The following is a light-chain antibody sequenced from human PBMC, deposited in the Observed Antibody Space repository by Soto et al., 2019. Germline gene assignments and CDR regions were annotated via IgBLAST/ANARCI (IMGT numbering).Light chain of an antibody. V-gene: IGKV3-15*01. J-gene: IGKJ1*01. CDR3: QQYNNWPTWT. CDR1: HSVGTN. Sequence: MTQSPDTLSVSPGDRVTLSCRASHSVGTNLAWYQQKPGQAPRLLIYGASARASDVPVRFSGSGSGREFPLTISSLQSEDFAIYYCQQYNNWPTWTFGPGTRVEIK. CDR2: GAS.